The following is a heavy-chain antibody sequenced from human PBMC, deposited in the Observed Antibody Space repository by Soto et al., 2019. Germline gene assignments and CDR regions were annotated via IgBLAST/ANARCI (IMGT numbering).Heavy chain of an antibody. CDR2: ISAYNGNT. CDR1: GYTFTSYG. CDR3: AREGYDFWSGYRPGVDY. D-gene: IGHD3-3*01. J-gene: IGHJ4*02. Sequence: QVQLVQSGAEVKKPGASVKVSCKASGYTFTSYGISWVRQAPGQGLEWMGWISAYNGNTNYAQKIQGRVTMTTDTSTSTAYMELRSLRSDDTAVYYCAREGYDFWSGYRPGVDYWGQGTLVTVSS. V-gene: IGHV1-18*01.